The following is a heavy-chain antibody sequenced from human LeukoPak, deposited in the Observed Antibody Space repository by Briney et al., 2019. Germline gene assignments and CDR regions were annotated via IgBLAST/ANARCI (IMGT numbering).Heavy chain of an antibody. J-gene: IGHJ4*02. D-gene: IGHD1-14*01. CDR2: INPNIGAT. CDR3: ARGQLTDDLDY. V-gene: IGHV1-2*02. Sequence: ASVTVSCKASGYTFSNYSISWVRQAPGQGLEWIGWINPNIGATKYARKLQGRVTMTRDTSISTAYMEVSRLRSDDTAVYYCARGQLTDDLDYWGQGTLVTVSS. CDR1: GYTFSNYS.